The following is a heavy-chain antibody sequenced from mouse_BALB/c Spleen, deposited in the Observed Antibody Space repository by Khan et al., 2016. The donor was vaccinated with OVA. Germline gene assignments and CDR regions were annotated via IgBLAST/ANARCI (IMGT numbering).Heavy chain of an antibody. CDR1: GYTFTSYT. Sequence: QVQLKQSGAELARPGASVKMSCKASGYTFTSYTIHWIKLRPGQGLEWIGYINPSNGYSNYTQKFKDKVTLTADKSSTTAYMQLSSLTSDDSAVLNCVRDGAYHRNDGWFAYWGLGTLVTVSA. CDR2: INPSNGYS. J-gene: IGHJ3*01. D-gene: IGHD2-14*01. V-gene: IGHV1-4*01. CDR3: VRDGAYHRNDGWFAY.